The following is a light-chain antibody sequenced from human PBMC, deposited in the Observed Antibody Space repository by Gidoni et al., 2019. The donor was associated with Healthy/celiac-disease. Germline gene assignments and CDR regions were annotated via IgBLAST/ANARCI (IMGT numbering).Light chain of an antibody. Sequence: ALQMPPSPSSLSASVGDRVTISCRASQGIRNDLVWYQQKPGKAPKLLIYDASSLQSGVPSRFSGSGSGTDFTLTISSLQPEDIATYYCLQDYNFPWTFGQXTRVEIK. CDR2: DAS. CDR1: QGIRND. CDR3: LQDYNFPWT. J-gene: IGKJ1*01. V-gene: IGKV1-6*01.